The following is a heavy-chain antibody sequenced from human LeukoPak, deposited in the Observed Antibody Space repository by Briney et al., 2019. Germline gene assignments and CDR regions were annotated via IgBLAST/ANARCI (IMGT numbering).Heavy chain of an antibody. CDR1: GYTLTELS. V-gene: IGHV1-24*01. Sequence: ASVKVSCKVSGYTLTELSMHWVRQAPGKGLEWMGGFDPEDGETIYAQKFQGRVTMTEDTSTDTAYMELSSLRSEDTAVYYCATNRANRYSSSWYVYNWFDPWGQGTLVTVSS. D-gene: IGHD6-13*01. CDR2: FDPEDGET. CDR3: ATNRANRYSSSWYVYNWFDP. J-gene: IGHJ5*02.